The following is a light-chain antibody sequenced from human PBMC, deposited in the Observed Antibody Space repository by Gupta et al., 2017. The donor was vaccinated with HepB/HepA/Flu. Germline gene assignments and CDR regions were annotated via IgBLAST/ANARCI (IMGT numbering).Light chain of an antibody. J-gene: IGKJ1*01. CDR2: WAS. CDR1: QNVLHNSNNKNY. V-gene: IGKV4-1*01. Sequence: DIVMTQSPDSLAVSLGERATINCKSSQNVLHNSNNKNYLAWYQQKPGQPPKLLIYWASTRESGVPDRFSGSGSGTDFTLTISSLQAEDVAVYYCQQYDSTPWTFGQGTKVEIK. CDR3: QQYDSTPWT.